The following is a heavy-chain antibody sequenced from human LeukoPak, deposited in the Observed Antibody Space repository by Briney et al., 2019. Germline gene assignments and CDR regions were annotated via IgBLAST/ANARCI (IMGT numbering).Heavy chain of an antibody. CDR2: VSGSVGNT. V-gene: IGHV3-23*01. Sequence: GGSLRLSCAASGFTFSSYAMSWVRQAPGKGLEWVSGVSGSVGNTYYADSVQGRFTISRDNSKNTLYLQMNSLRAEDTAVYYCAKASILQYSSSWLRNFDYWGQGTLVTVSS. J-gene: IGHJ4*02. CDR1: GFTFSSYA. D-gene: IGHD6-13*01. CDR3: AKASILQYSSSWLRNFDY.